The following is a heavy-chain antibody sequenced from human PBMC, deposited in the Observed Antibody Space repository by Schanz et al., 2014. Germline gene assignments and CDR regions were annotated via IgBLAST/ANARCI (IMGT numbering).Heavy chain of an antibody. Sequence: EVQLVESGGHLVQPGRSLRLSCAASGFTFDEYGMHWVRQAPGKGLEWVSGISWNGGFIAYGDAVKGRFTISRDNAKNSLYLQMNSLRPEDTALYYCAKVQTHTLYGGNSCFDYWGQGTLVTVSS. CDR1: GFTFDEYG. CDR2: ISWNGGFI. CDR3: AKVQTHTLYGGNSCFDY. V-gene: IGHV3-9*01. D-gene: IGHD2-21*02. J-gene: IGHJ4*02.